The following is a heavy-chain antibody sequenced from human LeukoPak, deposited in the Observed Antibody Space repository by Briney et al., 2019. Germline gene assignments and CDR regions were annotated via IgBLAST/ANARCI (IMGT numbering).Heavy chain of an antibody. V-gene: IGHV3-23*01. CDR2: TGVSGS. CDR3: ARCYTYGTTWFGGLDV. CDR1: GFTFSSSA. Sequence: GGSLRLSCAASGFTFSSSAMTWVRQVLGKGLEWVSTTGVSGSYYADSVKGRFTISRDNSKNTLYLQMNGLRAEDTAVYYCARCYTYGTTWFGGLDVWGQGTTVTVS. J-gene: IGHJ6*02. D-gene: IGHD3-10*01.